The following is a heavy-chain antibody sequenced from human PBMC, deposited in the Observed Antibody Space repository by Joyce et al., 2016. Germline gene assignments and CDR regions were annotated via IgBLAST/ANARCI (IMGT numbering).Heavy chain of an antibody. V-gene: IGHV4-34*01. D-gene: IGHD6-19*01. Sequence: ETLSLTCAVYSGPFGGFFWSWVRQPPGKGLEWIGDITNSGATHYNPSLKSRLTMSVDTSRKEFSLKLSSVTVADTAIYYCARSQWLAPLMYWGQGTPVTVSS. CDR3: ARSQWLAPLMY. CDR1: SGPFGGFF. J-gene: IGHJ4*02. CDR2: ITNSGAT.